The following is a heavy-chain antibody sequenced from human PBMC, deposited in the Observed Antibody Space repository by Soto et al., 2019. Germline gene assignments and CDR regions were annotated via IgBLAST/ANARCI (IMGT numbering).Heavy chain of an antibody. J-gene: IGHJ4*02. CDR2: ISGSGDST. Sequence: EVQLLESGGGLVQPGGSLRLSCAASGFTFSSYGLNWVRQAPGEGLEWVSGISGSGDSTHYADSVKGRFTISRDNSKSTLYLQMNSLRAEDTAIYYCAKQSPYTNSWYDIDYWGQGTLVT. D-gene: IGHD6-13*01. CDR3: AKQSPYTNSWYDIDY. CDR1: GFTFSSYG. V-gene: IGHV3-23*01.